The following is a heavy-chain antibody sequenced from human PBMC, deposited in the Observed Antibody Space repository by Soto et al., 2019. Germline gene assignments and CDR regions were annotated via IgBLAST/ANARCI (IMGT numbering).Heavy chain of an antibody. CDR2: INPNSGGT. J-gene: IGHJ3*02. Sequence: ASVKVSCKASGYTFTGYYMHWVRQAPGQGLEWMGWINPNSGGTNYAQKFQGWVTMTRDTSISTAYMELSRLRSDDTAVNYCALPSCGLSSTAFDICGQRSMASVSS. D-gene: IGHD5-18*01. CDR1: GYTFTGYY. CDR3: ALPSCGLSSTAFDI. V-gene: IGHV1-2*04.